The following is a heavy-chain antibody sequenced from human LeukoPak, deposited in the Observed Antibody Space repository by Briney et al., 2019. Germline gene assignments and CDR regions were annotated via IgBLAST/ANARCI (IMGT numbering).Heavy chain of an antibody. CDR1: GFTFSNSG. V-gene: IGHV3-48*01. CDR3: AVAQPAAPFDY. J-gene: IGHJ4*02. Sequence: GGSLRLSCAASGFTFSNSGMNWVRQVPGKGLEWVSYISSSGSTLYYADSVRGRFTISRDNAKNSLYLQMNSLRAEDTAVYYCAVAQPAAPFDYWGQGTLVTVSS. CDR2: ISSSGSTL. D-gene: IGHD2-2*01.